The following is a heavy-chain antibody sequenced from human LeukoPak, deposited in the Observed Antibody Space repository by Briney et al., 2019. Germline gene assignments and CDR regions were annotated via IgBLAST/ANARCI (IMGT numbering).Heavy chain of an antibody. V-gene: IGHV3-30*02. J-gene: IGHJ4*02. CDR2: IRYDGTNK. Sequence: PGGSLRLSCAASGCTFSSYGMHWVRQAPAKGLEWVAFIRYDGTNKYYADSVKGRFTISRDNSKNTLYLQMNSLRAEDTAVYDCAKARESNIVLVPAAVDYWGQGTLVTVSS. D-gene: IGHD2-2*01. CDR3: AKARESNIVLVPAAVDY. CDR1: GCTFSSYG.